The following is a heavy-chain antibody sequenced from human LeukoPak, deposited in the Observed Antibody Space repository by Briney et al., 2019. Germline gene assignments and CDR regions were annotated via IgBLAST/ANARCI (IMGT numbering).Heavy chain of an antibody. CDR1: GFTVSSNY. CDR2: IYSGGST. V-gene: IGHV3-53*01. J-gene: IGHJ6*03. D-gene: IGHD1-26*01. CDR3: ARDKSSGSYYNYYYMDV. Sequence: GGSLRLSCAASGFTVSSNYMSWVRQAPGKGLEWVSVIYSGGSTYYADSVKGRFTISRDNSKNTLYLQMNGLRAEDTAVYYCARDKSSGSYYNYYYMDVWGKGTTVTDSS.